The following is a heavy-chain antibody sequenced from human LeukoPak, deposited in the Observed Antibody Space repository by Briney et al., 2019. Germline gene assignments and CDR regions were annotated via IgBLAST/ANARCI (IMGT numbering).Heavy chain of an antibody. Sequence: GGSLRLSCAASGITLTIFGMSWVRQAPGKGLEWVSGISGGAGSTNYADSVKGRFTISRDNSKNTLYLQMNSLRAEDTAVYYCAKDLASYYFDYWGQGTLVTVSS. V-gene: IGHV3-23*01. CDR3: AKDLASYYFDY. D-gene: IGHD5-12*01. CDR2: ISGGAGST. J-gene: IGHJ4*02. CDR1: GITLTIFG.